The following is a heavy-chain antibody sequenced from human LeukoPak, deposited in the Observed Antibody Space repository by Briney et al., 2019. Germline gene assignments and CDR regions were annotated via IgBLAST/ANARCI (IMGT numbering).Heavy chain of an antibody. Sequence: GGSLRLSCAASGFTFSSYAMSWVRQAPGKGLEWVSGISGSGDNTYYADSVKGRFTISRDNSKNTLYVQVNSLGTEDTAAYYCAKGSYYDSSGSFYFDYRGQGTLVTVSS. CDR2: ISGSGDNT. V-gene: IGHV3-23*01. CDR1: GFTFSSYA. J-gene: IGHJ4*02. CDR3: AKGSYYDSSGSFYFDY. D-gene: IGHD3-22*01.